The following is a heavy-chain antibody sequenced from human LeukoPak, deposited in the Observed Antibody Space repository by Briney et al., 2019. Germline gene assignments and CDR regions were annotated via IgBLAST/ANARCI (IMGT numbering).Heavy chain of an antibody. D-gene: IGHD5-18*01. CDR1: GFTFTSSA. V-gene: IGHV1-58*02. CDR3: AADLEIQLWFGVGYGMDV. CDR2: IVVGSGNT. J-gene: IGHJ6*02. Sequence: GASVKVSCKTSGFTFTSSAMQWVRQARGQRLEWIGWIVVGSGNTKYAQKFQERVAITRDTSTSTAYMELSSPRSEDTAVYYCAADLEIQLWFGVGYGMDVWGQGTTVTVSS.